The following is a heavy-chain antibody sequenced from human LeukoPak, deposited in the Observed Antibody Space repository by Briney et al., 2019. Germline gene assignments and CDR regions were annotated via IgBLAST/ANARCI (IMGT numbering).Heavy chain of an antibody. CDR1: GGSISSSSYY. D-gene: IGHD3-16*01. V-gene: IGHV4-39*01. Sequence: KPSETLSLTCTVSGGSISSSSYYWGWIRQPPGKGLEWIGSIYYSGSTYYNPSRKSRVTISVDTSKNQFSLKLSSVTAADTAVYYCARAYDYAMIDGWYYYYGMDVWGQGTTVTVSS. CDR3: ARAYDYAMIDGWYYYYGMDV. J-gene: IGHJ6*02. CDR2: IYYSGST.